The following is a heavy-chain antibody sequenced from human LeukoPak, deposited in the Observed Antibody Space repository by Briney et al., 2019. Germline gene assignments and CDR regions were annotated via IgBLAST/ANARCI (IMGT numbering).Heavy chain of an antibody. V-gene: IGHV6-1*01. Sequence: SQTLSLTCAISGDSVSSNSRAWNWIRQSPSRGLEWLGRTYYRSKWYNDYAVSVKSRISINPDTSKNQFSLQLNSVTPEDTAVYYCGRDGGRGDDFFDYWGQGTLVTVSS. CDR1: GDSVSSNSRA. CDR3: GRDGGRGDDFFDY. J-gene: IGHJ4*02. D-gene: IGHD5-12*01. CDR2: TYYRSKWYN.